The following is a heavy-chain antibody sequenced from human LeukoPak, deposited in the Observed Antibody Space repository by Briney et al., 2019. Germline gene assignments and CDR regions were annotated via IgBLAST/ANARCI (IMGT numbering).Heavy chain of an antibody. CDR1: GYTFTSYG. CDR2: ISAYNGNT. V-gene: IGHV1-18*01. J-gene: IGHJ4*02. CDR3: ARTSSGDY. Sequence: AVQVSCKASGYTFTSYGFSLGRQAPAPGHGWVGWISAYNGNTNYAQKLQGRVTMTTDTATSTAYRELRSLRSDDTAVYYCARTSSGDYWGQGTLVTVSS.